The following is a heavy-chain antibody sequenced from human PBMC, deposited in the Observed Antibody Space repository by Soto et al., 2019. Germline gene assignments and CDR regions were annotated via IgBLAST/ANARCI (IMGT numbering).Heavy chain of an antibody. D-gene: IGHD3-22*01. J-gene: IGHJ4*02. V-gene: IGHV4-4*02. Sequence: SSETLSLTCDVSGVSISSGNWWSWVRQPPGKGLEWIAEVYNDGSANYHPSLESRATISVDRSKNQFSLRLSSATAADTGKYYCARLVYDSRLNYLYFDHWGQGTLVTVSS. CDR2: VYNDGSA. CDR3: ARLVYDSRLNYLYFDH. CDR1: GVSISSGNW.